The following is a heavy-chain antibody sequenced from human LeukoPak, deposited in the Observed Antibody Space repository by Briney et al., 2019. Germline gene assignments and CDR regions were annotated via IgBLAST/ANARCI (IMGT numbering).Heavy chain of an antibody. J-gene: IGHJ4*02. CDR3: ARGAAGYSYG. V-gene: IGHV4-59*01. Sequence: PSETLSPTCTVSGGSITSYYWSWLRQPPGKGREWIGHIYYSGSTNYNPSLKSRVTISIDTSKNQFSLRLSSVTAADTAVYYCARGAAGYSYGWGQGTLVTVSS. CDR1: GGSITSYY. D-gene: IGHD5-18*01. CDR2: IYYSGST.